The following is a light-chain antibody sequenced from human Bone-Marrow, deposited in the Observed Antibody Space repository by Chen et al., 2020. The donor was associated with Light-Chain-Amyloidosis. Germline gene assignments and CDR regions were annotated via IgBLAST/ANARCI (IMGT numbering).Light chain of an antibody. CDR2: GAS. J-gene: IGLJ2*01. Sequence: QFALTQPASVSGSPGQSLTLSCTGTGRDVGGYNYVSWYQQHPVKAPKLMINGASNRPSGVSTRLSGCKSGNAASLIIAGLQAEDEAEYYCSSCTSSSTLVVFGGGTKLTGL. CDR3: SSCTSSSTLVV. CDR1: GRDVGGYNY. V-gene: IGLV2-14*03.